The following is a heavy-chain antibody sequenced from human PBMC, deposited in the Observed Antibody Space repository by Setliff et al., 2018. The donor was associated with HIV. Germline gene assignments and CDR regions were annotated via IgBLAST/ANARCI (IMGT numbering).Heavy chain of an antibody. J-gene: IGHJ6*03. CDR2: IYTSGNT. Sequence: SETLSLTCTVSGVSISNYYWSWIRQPAGKGLEWIGRIYTSGNTNYNPSLKSRVTISIDTSKKHFSLNLKSVTAADTAVYYCALTGHRLLRGYMDVWGKGTTVTVSS. D-gene: IGHD2-15*01. CDR3: ALTGHRLLRGYMDV. V-gene: IGHV4-4*07. CDR1: GVSISNYY.